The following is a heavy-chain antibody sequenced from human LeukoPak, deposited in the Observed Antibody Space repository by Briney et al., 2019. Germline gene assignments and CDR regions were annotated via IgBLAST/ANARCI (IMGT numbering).Heavy chain of an antibody. V-gene: IGHV3-7*01. Sequence: GGSLRLSCAASGFTFSSYWMSWVRRAPGKGLEWVANIKQDEGEKYYVDSVKGRFTISRDNAKNSLYLQMNSLRAEDTAVYYCARASYTVTTEYAAYWGQGTLVTVSS. J-gene: IGHJ4*02. CDR3: ARASYTVTTEYAAY. D-gene: IGHD4-17*01. CDR2: IKQDEGEK. CDR1: GFTFSSYW.